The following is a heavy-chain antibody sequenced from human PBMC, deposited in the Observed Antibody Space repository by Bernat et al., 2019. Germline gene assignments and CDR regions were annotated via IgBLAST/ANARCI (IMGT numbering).Heavy chain of an antibody. CDR1: GFTFSNAW. J-gene: IGHJ3*01. CDR3: TTEGCSSTNCYPPNAFDV. V-gene: IGHV3-15*01. D-gene: IGHD2-2*01. Sequence: EVQLVESGGGLVKPGGSLRLSCAASGFTFSNAWMSWVRQAPGKGLECVGRIKSKSEGMTTDYAPPVKGRFTISRDDSKNTLYLQMNSLKTEDTAVYYCTTEGCSSTNCYPPNAFDVWGQGTMVTVSP. CDR2: IKSKSEGMTT.